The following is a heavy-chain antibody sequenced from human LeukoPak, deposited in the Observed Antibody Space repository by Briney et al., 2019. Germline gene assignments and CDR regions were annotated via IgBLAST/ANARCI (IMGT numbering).Heavy chain of an antibody. D-gene: IGHD3-10*01. CDR2: IFYNGST. CDR1: GGSISSYF. V-gene: IGHV4-59*12. Sequence: PSETLSLTCTVSGGSISSYFWSWIRQPPGKGLEWIGYIFYNGSTNYNPSLKSRVTISVDTSKNQFSLKLSSVTAADTAVYYCARGGLYRYGSGSYHQPYANYYYYYYMDVWGKGTTVTVSS. CDR3: ARGGLYRYGSGSYHQPYANYYYYYYMDV. J-gene: IGHJ6*03.